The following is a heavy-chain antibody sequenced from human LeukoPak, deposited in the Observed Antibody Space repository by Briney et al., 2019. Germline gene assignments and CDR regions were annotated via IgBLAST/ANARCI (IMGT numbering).Heavy chain of an antibody. CDR3: AKDPRIAAAGTSFDY. CDR1: GFTFSSYA. J-gene: IGHJ4*02. Sequence: GGSLRLSCAAPGFTFSSYAMSWVRQAPGKGLEWVSAISGSGGSTYYADSVKGRFTISRDNSKNTLYLQMNSLRAEDTAVYYCAKDPRIAAAGTSFDYWGQGTLVTVSS. D-gene: IGHD6-13*01. V-gene: IGHV3-23*01. CDR2: ISGSGGST.